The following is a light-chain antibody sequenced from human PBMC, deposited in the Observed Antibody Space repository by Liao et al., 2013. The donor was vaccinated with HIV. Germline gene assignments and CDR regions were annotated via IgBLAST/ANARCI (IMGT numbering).Light chain of an antibody. CDR2: QND. CDR3: QAWDSSTALYV. V-gene: IGLV3-21*01. Sequence: SYELTQPPSVSVAPGKTARITCGGNNIGSKSVHWYQQKPGQSPVLVIYQNDKRPSGIPERFSGSNSGNTATLTISGTQAMDEADYYCQAWDSSTALYVFGTGTKVTVL. J-gene: IGLJ1*01. CDR1: NIGSKS.